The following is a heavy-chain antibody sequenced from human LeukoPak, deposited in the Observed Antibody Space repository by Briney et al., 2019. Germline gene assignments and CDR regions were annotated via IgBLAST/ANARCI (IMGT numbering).Heavy chain of an antibody. J-gene: IGHJ4*02. CDR3: ARDGEAGIFK. D-gene: IGHD6-19*01. Sequence: ASVKVSCKASGYTFTDYYIHWVRQAPGQGLEWMGRINPSGGSTSYAQKFQGRVTMTRDTSTSTVYMELSSLRSEDTAVYYCARDGEAGIFKWGQGTLVTVSS. CDR1: GYTFTDYY. V-gene: IGHV1-46*01. CDR2: INPSGGST.